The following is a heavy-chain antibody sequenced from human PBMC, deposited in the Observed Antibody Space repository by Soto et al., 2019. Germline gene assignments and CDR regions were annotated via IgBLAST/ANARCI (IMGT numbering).Heavy chain of an antibody. J-gene: IGHJ4*02. CDR2: IKSKADGGTT. Sequence: GGSLRLSCAASGFTFSSAWMRWVRQAPGKGLEWVGLIKSKADGGTTDYGAPVKDRFTISRDDSKNTLYLQMNSLQAEDTAVYYCSTMRALDYWGQGTLVTVSS. V-gene: IGHV3-15*01. CDR1: GFTFSSAW. CDR3: STMRALDY.